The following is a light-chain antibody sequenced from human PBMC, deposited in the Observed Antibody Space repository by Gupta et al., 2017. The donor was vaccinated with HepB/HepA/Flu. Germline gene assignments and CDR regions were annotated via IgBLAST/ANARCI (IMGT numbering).Light chain of an antibody. J-gene: IGLJ2*01. Sequence: SYELTQPPSVSVSPGQTARITCSGDALPKQYVYWYQQKPGQAPVLVIYKDSERPSGIPERFSGSSSGTTVTLTISGFQAEDEADYDCQSADSSGGGFGGGTKLTVL. CDR3: QSADSSGGG. CDR1: ALPKQY. CDR2: KDS. V-gene: IGLV3-25*03.